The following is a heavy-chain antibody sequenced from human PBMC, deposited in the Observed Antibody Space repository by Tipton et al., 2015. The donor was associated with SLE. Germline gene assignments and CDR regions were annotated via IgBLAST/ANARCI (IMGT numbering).Heavy chain of an antibody. Sequence: LRLSCTVSGGSISSSSYYWGWIRQHPGKGLEWIGYIYYSGSTYYNPSLKSRVTISVDTSKNQFSLKLSSVTAADTAVYYCARVPTYGPLVGYYYGMDVWGQGTTVTVSS. D-gene: IGHD2-15*01. J-gene: IGHJ6*02. CDR3: ARVPTYGPLVGYYYGMDV. CDR2: IYYSGST. V-gene: IGHV4-31*02. CDR1: GGSISSSSYY.